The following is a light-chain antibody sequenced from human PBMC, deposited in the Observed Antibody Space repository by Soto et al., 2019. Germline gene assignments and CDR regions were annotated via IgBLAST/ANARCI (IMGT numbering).Light chain of an antibody. Sequence: QSVLTQPPSVSAAPGQKVTISCSGSDSNVWKNDVSWYQQVPGTAPRLLIYDSNKRPSVIPDRFSASRSGTSATLVVTGLQPGDEADYYCVPWESSLSAVVFGGGTKLTVL. CDR1: DSNVWKND. CDR2: DSN. J-gene: IGLJ2*01. CDR3: VPWESSLSAVV. V-gene: IGLV1-51*01.